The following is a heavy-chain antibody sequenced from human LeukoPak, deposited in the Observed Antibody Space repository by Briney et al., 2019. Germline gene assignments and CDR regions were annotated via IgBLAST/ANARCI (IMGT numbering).Heavy chain of an antibody. Sequence: GGSLRLSCAASGFTFSSYAMSWVRQAPGKGLEWVSAISGSGGSTYYADSVKGRFTISRDNSKNTLYLQMNSLRAEDTAVYYCAKRAIVPAAPEYCFDYWGQGTLVTVSS. J-gene: IGHJ4*02. V-gene: IGHV3-23*01. CDR3: AKRAIVPAAPEYCFDY. CDR2: ISGSGGST. CDR1: GFTFSSYA. D-gene: IGHD2-2*01.